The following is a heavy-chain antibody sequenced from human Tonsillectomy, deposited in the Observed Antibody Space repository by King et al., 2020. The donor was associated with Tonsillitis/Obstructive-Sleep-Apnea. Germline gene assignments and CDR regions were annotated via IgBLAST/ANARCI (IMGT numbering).Heavy chain of an antibody. D-gene: IGHD2-15*01. CDR3: ARVYIVAGGNAFDI. CDR2: ISCYNGNT. Sequence: QLVKSGAEVKKPGASVKVSCKTSGYTFTNYGISWVRQAPGQGLEWMGWISCYNGNTNYAQELQGRISMTTDTSTSTVYMELRSLRSDDTAVYYCARVYIVAGGNAFDIWGQGTMVTVSS. J-gene: IGHJ3*02. V-gene: IGHV1-18*01. CDR1: GYTFTNYG.